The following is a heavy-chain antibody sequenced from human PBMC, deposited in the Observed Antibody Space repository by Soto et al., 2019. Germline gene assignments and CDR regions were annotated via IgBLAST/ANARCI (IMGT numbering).Heavy chain of an antibody. V-gene: IGHV4-39*01. J-gene: IGHJ4*02. D-gene: IGHD2-15*01. CDR2: MYYSGST. CDR1: GSSITSAPNY. CDR3: ARHRLVVVPATTYFDY. Sequence: SETLSLTGSVSGSSITSAPNYWGWIRRPPGKGLEWIGSMYYSGSTYNNPSLRSRVTLSVDTSKNQFSLNLRSVTAAATAVYYCARHRLVVVPATTYFDYWGQGTLVTVSS.